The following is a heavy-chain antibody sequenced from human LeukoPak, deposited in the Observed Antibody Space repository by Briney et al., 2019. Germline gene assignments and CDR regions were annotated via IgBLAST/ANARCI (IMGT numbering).Heavy chain of an antibody. CDR2: IYTSGST. V-gene: IGHV4-61*02. D-gene: IGHD3-9*01. Sequence: NPSETLSLTCTVSGGSISSGSYYWSWIRQPAGKGLEWIGRIYTSGSTNYNPSLKSRVTISVDTSKNQFSLKLSSVTAADTAVYYCARDSSPYFDWPNGAYYFDYWGQGTLVTVSS. CDR3: ARDSSPYFDWPNGAYYFDY. CDR1: GGSISSGSYY. J-gene: IGHJ4*02.